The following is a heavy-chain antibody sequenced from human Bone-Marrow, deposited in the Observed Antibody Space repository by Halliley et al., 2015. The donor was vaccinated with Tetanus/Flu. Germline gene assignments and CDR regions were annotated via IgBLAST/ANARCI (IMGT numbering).Heavy chain of an antibody. V-gene: IGHV4-61*01. J-gene: IGHJ6*02. CDR1: GGSVSSGTYF. CDR2: IYNGGST. CDR3: ARSLYYETGGYLTPPDLSFFYYGMDV. D-gene: IGHD2-8*02. Sequence: GLVKPSETLSLTCTVSGGSVSSGTYFWSWIRQPPGKGLEWIGYIYNGGSTNYNPSLKSRLTISAVTSKNQFSLKLSSVTAADTAVYYCARSLYYETGGYLTPPDLSFFYYGMDVWGQGTTVSVSS.